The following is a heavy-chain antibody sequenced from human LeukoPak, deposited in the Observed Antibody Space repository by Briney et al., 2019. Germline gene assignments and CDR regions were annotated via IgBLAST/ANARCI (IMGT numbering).Heavy chain of an antibody. D-gene: IGHD2-2*01. CDR1: GGSVSSSDYY. V-gene: IGHV4-39*07. J-gene: IGHJ1*01. CDR2: IYSGGST. Sequence: SETLSLTYTVSGGSVSSSDYYWGWSRQPPGKGLGWIGAIYSGGSTYYNPSLDSRLTISVDTSRNQFSLSLTSVTAADTAVYYCARDPAAVPAGFWGQGTLVTVSS. CDR3: ARDPAAVPAGF.